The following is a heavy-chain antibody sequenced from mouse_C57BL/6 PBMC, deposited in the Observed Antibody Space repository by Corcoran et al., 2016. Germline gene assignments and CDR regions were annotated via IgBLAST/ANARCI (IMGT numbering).Heavy chain of an antibody. D-gene: IGHD2-5*01. CDR1: GYTFTTYG. CDR3: VRDSNWYFDV. V-gene: IGHV9-3*01. J-gene: IGHJ1*03. Sequence: QIQLVQSGPELKKPGETVKISCKASGYTFTTYGMSWVKQAPGKGLKWMGWINTYSGVPTFADDFKGRFAFSLDTSASTAYLQISNLKNEDTATYFCVRDSNWYFDVWGTGTTVTVSS. CDR2: INTYSGVP.